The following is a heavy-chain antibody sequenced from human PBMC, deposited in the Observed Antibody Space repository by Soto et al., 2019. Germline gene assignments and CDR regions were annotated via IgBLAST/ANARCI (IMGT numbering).Heavy chain of an antibody. CDR3: VKDMGQAAVGIRYPYGLDV. Sequence: PGGSLRLSCSGSGFTVSSFGMHWVRQAPGKGLEHVLTLSSNGIGTYYADSVKGRFTLSRDTSKNTLYLQMSSLRTEDTAVYYCVKDMGQAAVGIRYPYGLDVWGLGTTVTVSS. V-gene: IGHV3-64D*06. J-gene: IGHJ6*02. CDR2: LSSNGIGT. D-gene: IGHD6-13*01. CDR1: GFTVSSFG.